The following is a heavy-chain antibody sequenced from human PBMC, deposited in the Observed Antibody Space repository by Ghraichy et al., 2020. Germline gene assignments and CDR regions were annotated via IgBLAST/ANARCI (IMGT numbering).Heavy chain of an antibody. Sequence: ETLSLTCIVSGGSVRSGSHYWTWIRQSPGKGLEWIGFIYYNGNTNYNPSLRSRVTISVDLSKNQFSLKLTSVTAADTALYYCARTHCSSGTCYYGDAFDIWGQGTMVTVSS. J-gene: IGHJ3*02. D-gene: IGHD2-15*01. V-gene: IGHV4-61*01. CDR1: GGSVRSGSHY. CDR3: ARTHCSSGTCYYGDAFDI. CDR2: IYYNGNT.